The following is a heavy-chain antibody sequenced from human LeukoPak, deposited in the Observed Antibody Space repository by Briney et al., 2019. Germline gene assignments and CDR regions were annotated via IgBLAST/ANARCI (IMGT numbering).Heavy chain of an antibody. CDR2: ISSSGSTI. J-gene: IGHJ6*03. V-gene: IGHV3-48*03. Sequence: PGGSPRLSCAASGFTFSSYEMNWVRQAPGKGLEWGSYISSSGSTIYYADSVKGRFTISRDNAKNSLYLQINSLRVEDTAVYYCARFFKGARIYYYYYMDVWGKGTTVTVTS. CDR1: GFTFSSYE. D-gene: IGHD1-26*01. CDR3: ARFFKGARIYYYYYMDV.